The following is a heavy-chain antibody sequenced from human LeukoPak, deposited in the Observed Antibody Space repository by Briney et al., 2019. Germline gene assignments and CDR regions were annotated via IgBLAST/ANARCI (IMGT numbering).Heavy chain of an antibody. CDR2: ISSSSSYI. CDR3: ARDLPTDYYDSSGYSYPYYFDY. J-gene: IGHJ4*02. Sequence: GGSLRLSCAASGFTFSSYSMNWVRQAPGKGLEWVSSISSSSSYIYYADSVKGRFTISRDNAKNSLYLQMNSLRAEDTAVYYCARDLPTDYYDSSGYSYPYYFDYWGQGTLVTVSS. CDR1: GFTFSSYS. V-gene: IGHV3-21*01. D-gene: IGHD3-22*01.